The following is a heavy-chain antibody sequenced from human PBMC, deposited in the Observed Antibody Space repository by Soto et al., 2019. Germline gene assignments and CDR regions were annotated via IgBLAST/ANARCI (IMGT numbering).Heavy chain of an antibody. J-gene: IGHJ4*02. Sequence: SETLSLTCTVSGGSITGGSISSTTYYWGWMRQPPGKGLEWIASFFIGGNTYYNPSLKSRVTTSVDTSKNQFSLKLSSVTAADTAVYFCATRHAPDIDAYYWGQGILVT. CDR3: ATRHAPDIDAYY. CDR1: GGSITGGSISSTTYY. V-gene: IGHV4-39*01. CDR2: FFIGGNT. D-gene: IGHD3-10*01.